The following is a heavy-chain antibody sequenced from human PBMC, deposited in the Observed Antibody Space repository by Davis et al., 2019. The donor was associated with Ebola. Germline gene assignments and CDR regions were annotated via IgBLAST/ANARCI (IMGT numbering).Heavy chain of an antibody. CDR1: GFTFSSYW. D-gene: IGHD3-3*01. Sequence: GESLKISCAASGFTFSSYWMSWVRQAPGKGLEWVANIKQDGSEKYYVDSVKGRFTISRDNAKNSLYLQMNSLRAEDTAVYYCASWGVQVLRFLEWPGAFDIWGQGTMVTVSS. J-gene: IGHJ3*02. CDR3: ASWGVQVLRFLEWPGAFDI. V-gene: IGHV3-7*03. CDR2: IKQDGSEK.